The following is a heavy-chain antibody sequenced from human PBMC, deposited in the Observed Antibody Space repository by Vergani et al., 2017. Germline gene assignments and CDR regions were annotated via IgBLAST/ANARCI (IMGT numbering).Heavy chain of an antibody. CDR1: GFTFSSYA. D-gene: IGHD3-3*01. Sequence: EVQLLESGGGLVQPGGSLRLSCAASGFTFSSYAMSWVRQAPGEGLEWVSVIYSGGSSTYYADSVKGRFTISRDNSKNTLYLQMNSLRVEDTAVYYCAKEGTYYDFGWGQGTLVTVSS. J-gene: IGHJ4*02. CDR2: IYSGGSST. V-gene: IGHV3-23*03. CDR3: AKEGTYYDFG.